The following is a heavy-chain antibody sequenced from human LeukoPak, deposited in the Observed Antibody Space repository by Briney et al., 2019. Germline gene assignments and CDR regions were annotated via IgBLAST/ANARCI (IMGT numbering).Heavy chain of an antibody. CDR2: INHSGSI. J-gene: IGHJ6*02. V-gene: IGHV4-34*01. CDR1: GGSFSGYY. CDR3: ARAGDYGYYYYYYGMDV. D-gene: IGHD4-17*01. Sequence: SETLSLTCAVYGGSFSGYYWSWIRQPPGKGLEWIGEINHSGSINYNPSLKSRVTISVDTSKNQFSLKLSSVTAADTAVYYCARAGDYGYYYYYYGMDVWGQGTTVTVSS.